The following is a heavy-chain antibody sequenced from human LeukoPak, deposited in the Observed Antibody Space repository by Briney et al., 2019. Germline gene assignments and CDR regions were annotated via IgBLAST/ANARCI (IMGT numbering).Heavy chain of an antibody. D-gene: IGHD2-2*01. CDR2: IIPIFGTA. J-gene: IGHJ5*02. CDR3: ARGGYQLLWYWFDP. CDR1: GGTFSSYA. Sequence: SVKVSCKASGGTFSSYAIGWVRQAPGQGLEWMGGIIPIFGTANYAQKFQGRVTITTDESTSTAYMELSSLRSEDTAVYYCARGGYQLLWYWFDPWGQGTLVTVSS. V-gene: IGHV1-69*05.